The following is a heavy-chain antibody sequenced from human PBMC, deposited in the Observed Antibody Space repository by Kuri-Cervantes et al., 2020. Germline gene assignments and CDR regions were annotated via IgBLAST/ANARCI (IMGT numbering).Heavy chain of an antibody. CDR3: ARDILAAAGTS. CDR1: GFTFSSYA. Sequence: GGSLRLSCAASGFTFSSYAMHWVRQAPGKGLEWVSSISSSSSYIYYADPVKGRFTISRDNAKNSLYLQMNSLRAEDTAVYYCARDILAAAGTSWGQGTLVTVSS. D-gene: IGHD6-13*01. J-gene: IGHJ4*02. V-gene: IGHV3-21*01. CDR2: ISSSSSYI.